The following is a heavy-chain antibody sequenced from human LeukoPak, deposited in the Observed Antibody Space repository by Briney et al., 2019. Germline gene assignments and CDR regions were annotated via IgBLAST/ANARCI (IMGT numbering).Heavy chain of an antibody. CDR1: GGSISSSSYY. J-gene: IGHJ3*02. V-gene: IGHV4-61*05. CDR2: IYTSGST. CDR3: ARARRLAVAGTKFAFDI. D-gene: IGHD6-19*01. Sequence: SETLSLTCTVSGGSISSSSYYWGWIRQPPGKGLEWIGRIYTSGSTNYNPSLKSRVTMSVDTSKNQFSLKLSSVTAADTAVYYCARARRLAVAGTKFAFDIWGQGTMVTVSS.